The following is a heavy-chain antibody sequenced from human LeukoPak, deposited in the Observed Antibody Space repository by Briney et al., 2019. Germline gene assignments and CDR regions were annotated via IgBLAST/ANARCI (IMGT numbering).Heavy chain of an antibody. V-gene: IGHV4-59*01. CDR2: IYYSGST. Sequence: SETLSLTCTVSGGSISSYYCSWIRQPPGKGLEWIGYIYYSGSTNYNPSLKSRVTISVDTSKNQFSLKLSSVTAADTAVYYCARGDSGSYSDSGIYFDYWGQGTLVTVSS. D-gene: IGHD1-26*01. CDR3: ARGDSGSYSDSGIYFDY. J-gene: IGHJ4*02. CDR1: GGSISSYY.